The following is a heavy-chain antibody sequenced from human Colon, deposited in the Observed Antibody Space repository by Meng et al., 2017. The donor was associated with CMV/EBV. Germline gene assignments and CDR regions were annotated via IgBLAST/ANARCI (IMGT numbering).Heavy chain of an antibody. J-gene: IGHJ1*01. V-gene: IGHV3-30*04. CDR3: AKRTGTTIED. D-gene: IGHD1-14*01. CDR1: GFPFSRFS. CDR2: ISYDSFTK. Sequence: GGSLRLSCAASGFPFSRFSMHWVRLIPGKGLESLTFISYDSFTKYYADSVKGRFTISRDNSHNTLYLQMNSLTIGDTGVYYCAKRTGTTIEDWGQGTLVTVSS.